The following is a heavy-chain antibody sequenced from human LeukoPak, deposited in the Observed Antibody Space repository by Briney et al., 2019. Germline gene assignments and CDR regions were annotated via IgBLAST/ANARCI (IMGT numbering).Heavy chain of an antibody. CDR1: GGSLSSGNYQ. Sequence: SETLSLTCTVSGGSLSSGNYQWGWIRQPPGKGLEWIALISHSGTTYYNPSLKSRVTMSVDTSKNQFSLKLNSVTAADTAVYYCLRDQDCSGGDWQVCWGQGTLVTVSS. D-gene: IGHD2-15*01. J-gene: IGHJ4*02. CDR3: LRDQDCSGGDWQVC. CDR2: ISHSGTT. V-gene: IGHV4-39*02.